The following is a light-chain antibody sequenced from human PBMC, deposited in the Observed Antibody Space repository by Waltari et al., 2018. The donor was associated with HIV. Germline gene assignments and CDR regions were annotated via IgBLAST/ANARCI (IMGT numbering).Light chain of an antibody. V-gene: IGLV1-40*03. CDR3: QSYDTSLSAWV. Sequence: QSVLTQPPSISGAPGQRITVSCSGTSSNIGAGYAVHWYQQLPGTAPKLLLYKNKNRPSGVPDRFSASKSDASASLAITGLQAADEVDYFCQSYDTSLSAWVFGGGTRLTVL. CDR1: SSNIGAGYA. CDR2: KNK. J-gene: IGLJ2*01.